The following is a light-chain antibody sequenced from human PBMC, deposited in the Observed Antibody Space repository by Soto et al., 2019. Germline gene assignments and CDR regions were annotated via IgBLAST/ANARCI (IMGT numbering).Light chain of an antibody. CDR1: SSNIGANYD. CDR3: QSYDSSLSGYV. J-gene: IGLJ1*01. V-gene: IGLV1-40*01. Sequence: QSVLTQPPSVSGAPGQSVTISCTGSSSNIGANYDVHWYQQLPGTAPKLLIYINTNRPSGVPDRFSGSKSGTSASLAITGLQAEDEADYYCQSYDSSLSGYVFGAGTKLTVL. CDR2: INT.